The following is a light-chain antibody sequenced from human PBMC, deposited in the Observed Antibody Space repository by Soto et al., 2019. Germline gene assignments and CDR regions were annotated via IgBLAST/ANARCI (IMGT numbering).Light chain of an antibody. Sequence: EIVMRQSPGTPSVSPGERATLFCRGSQSVSTQFAWYQQKSGQAPRLLLYGAPTRAAGVPARLSGSGSGTEFTHTNNSVQADYSAIYYCQQYNDGPGPVGQGT. V-gene: IGKV3D-15*01. J-gene: IGKJ2*01. CDR1: QSVSTQ. CDR3: QQYNDGPGP. CDR2: GAP.